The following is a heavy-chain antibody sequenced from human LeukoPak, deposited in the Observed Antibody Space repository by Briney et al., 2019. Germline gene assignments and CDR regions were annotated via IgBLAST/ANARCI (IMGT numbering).Heavy chain of an antibody. J-gene: IGHJ5*02. D-gene: IGHD4-17*01. Sequence: SETLSLTCTVSDGSISSYSWSWIRQPPGKGLEWIGYIYYSGSTSYNPSLKSRLTISVDTSKNQFSLNLSSVTAADTAVYYCARGMTTGPDPWGQGTLVTVSS. CDR3: ARGMTTGPDP. V-gene: IGHV4-59*08. CDR1: DGSISSYS. CDR2: IYYSGST.